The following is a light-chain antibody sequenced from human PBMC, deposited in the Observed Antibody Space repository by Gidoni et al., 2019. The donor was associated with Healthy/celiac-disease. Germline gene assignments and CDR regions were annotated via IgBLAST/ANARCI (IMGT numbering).Light chain of an antibody. CDR1: QSVSSY. CDR2: DAS. Sequence: EIVLTQSPATLSLSPGERATLSCRASQSVSSYLAWYQQKPGQAPRLLIYDASNRATGIPARFRGSGSGTDFNLTTSSLEPEDFAVYYCQQRSNWPLTWTFGQXTKVEIK. CDR3: QQRSNWPLTWT. J-gene: IGKJ1*01. V-gene: IGKV3-11*01.